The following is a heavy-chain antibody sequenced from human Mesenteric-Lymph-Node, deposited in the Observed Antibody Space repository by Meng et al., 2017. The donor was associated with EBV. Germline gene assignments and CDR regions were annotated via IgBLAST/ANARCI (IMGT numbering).Heavy chain of an antibody. J-gene: IGHJ4*02. V-gene: IGHV3-21*01. Sequence: EVQLVESGGGPVKLGGSVRLSCAASLLSFSAYTMNWVRQAPGKGLEWVASITGSGTYINYADSVKGRFTVSRDNAKNSLYLQMNSLRAEDTAMYYCASLPISMVQGAIISDPEGDYWGQGTLVTVAS. CDR3: ASLPISMVQGAIISDPEGDY. CDR2: ITGSGTYI. CDR1: LLSFSAYT. D-gene: IGHD3-10*01.